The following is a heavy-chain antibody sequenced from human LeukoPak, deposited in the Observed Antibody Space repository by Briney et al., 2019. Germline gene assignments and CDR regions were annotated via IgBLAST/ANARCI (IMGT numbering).Heavy chain of an antibody. CDR1: GGSISSYY. Sequence: SETLSLTCTVSGGSISSYYWSWIRQPPGKGLEWIGYIYYSGSTNYNPSLKSRVTISIDTSKNQFSPKLTPVTAADTAVYYCARDRRYNTAPHDAFDIWGQGTVVTVSS. J-gene: IGHJ3*02. V-gene: IGHV4-59*12. CDR3: ARDRRYNTAPHDAFDI. CDR2: IYYSGST. D-gene: IGHD1-14*01.